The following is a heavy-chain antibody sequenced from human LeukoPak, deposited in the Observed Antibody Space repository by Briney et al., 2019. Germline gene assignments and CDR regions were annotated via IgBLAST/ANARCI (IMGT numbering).Heavy chain of an antibody. J-gene: IGHJ4*02. CDR3: ARGRGDSSGYYYDY. CDR1: GGSISSSTYY. V-gene: IGHV4-39*07. Sequence: PSETLSLTCSVSGGSISSSTYYWGWIRQPPGKGLEWIGSVYYSGTTTYNPSLESRVTISVDTSKNQFSLKLSSVTAADTAVYYCARGRGDSSGYYYDYWGQGTLVTVSS. D-gene: IGHD3-22*01. CDR2: VYYSGTT.